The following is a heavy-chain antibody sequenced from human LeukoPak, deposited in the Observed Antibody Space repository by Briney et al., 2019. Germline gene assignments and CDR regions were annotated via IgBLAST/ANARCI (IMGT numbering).Heavy chain of an antibody. V-gene: IGHV4-30-4*01. CDR1: GGSISSGEHY. CDR2: IYNSGGT. J-gene: IGHJ4*02. Sequence: SETLSLTCTVSGGSISSGEHYWSWIRQAPGKGLEWIGHIYNSGGTHYNPSLKSRVTISSDTSKNQFSLKLSSVTAADTAVYYCARGKGYSYGIDYWGQGTLVTVSS. D-gene: IGHD5-18*01. CDR3: ARGKGYSYGIDY.